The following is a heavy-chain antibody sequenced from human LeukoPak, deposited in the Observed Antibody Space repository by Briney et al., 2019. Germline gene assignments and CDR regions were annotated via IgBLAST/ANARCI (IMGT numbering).Heavy chain of an antibody. Sequence: SVKVSCKASGGTFSSYAISWVRQAPGQGLGWMGRIIPILGIANYAQKFQGRVTITADKSTSTAYMELSSLRSEDTAVYYCASQDSSGNYFDYWGQGTLVTVSS. CDR2: IIPILGIA. J-gene: IGHJ4*02. CDR1: GGTFSSYA. CDR3: ASQDSSGNYFDY. D-gene: IGHD3-22*01. V-gene: IGHV1-69*04.